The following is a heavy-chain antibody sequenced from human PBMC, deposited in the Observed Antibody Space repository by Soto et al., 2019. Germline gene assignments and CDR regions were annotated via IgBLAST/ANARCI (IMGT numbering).Heavy chain of an antibody. D-gene: IGHD5-18*01. V-gene: IGHV3-48*02. Sequence: GGSLRLSCAASGFTFSSYSMNWVRQAPGKGLEWVSYISSSSSTIYYADSVKGRFTISRDNAKNSLYLQMNSLRDEDTAVYYCARVLNGYSYGLYYYYYGMGVWGQGTTVTVSS. J-gene: IGHJ6*02. CDR3: ARVLNGYSYGLYYYYYGMGV. CDR1: GFTFSSYS. CDR2: ISSSSSTI.